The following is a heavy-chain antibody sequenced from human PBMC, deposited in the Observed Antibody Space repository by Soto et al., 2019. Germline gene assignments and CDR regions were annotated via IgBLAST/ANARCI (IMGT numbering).Heavy chain of an antibody. CDR1: GFTFSTSA. CDR3: AKARRWDEWDFDY. D-gene: IGHD1-26*01. V-gene: IGHV3-33*06. CDR2: LWYDGSNK. J-gene: IGHJ4*02. Sequence: ESGGGVVQPGTSLRLSCAASGFTFSTSAMHWVRQAPGKGLEWVAALWYDGSNKYYAESVKGRFTISRDTFENTFYLQMSSLRVEDTAVYYCAKARRWDEWDFDYWGQGTRVTVSS.